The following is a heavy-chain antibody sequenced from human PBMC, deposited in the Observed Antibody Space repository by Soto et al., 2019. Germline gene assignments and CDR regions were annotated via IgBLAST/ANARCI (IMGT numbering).Heavy chain of an antibody. CDR1: GFTFSSYA. CDR3: ARDATGYSYPYGMDV. J-gene: IGHJ6*02. V-gene: IGHV3-30-3*01. D-gene: IGHD5-18*01. Sequence: GGSLRLSCAASGFTFSSYAMHWVRQAPGKGLEWVAVISYDGSNKYYADSVKGRFTISRDNSKNTLYLQMNSLRAEDTAVYYCARDATGYSYPYGMDVWGQGTTVTVSS. CDR2: ISYDGSNK.